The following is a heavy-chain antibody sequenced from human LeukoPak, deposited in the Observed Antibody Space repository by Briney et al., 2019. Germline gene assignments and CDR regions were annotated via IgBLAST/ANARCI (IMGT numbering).Heavy chain of an antibody. D-gene: IGHD2-15*01. CDR2: IYYSGST. J-gene: IGHJ6*03. V-gene: IGHV4-39*01. Sequence: SETLSLTCPVSGGSISSSSYYWGWIRQPPGKGLEGIGSIYYSGSTYYNPSLKSRVTISVDTSKNQCSLKLSSVTAADTAVYYCASKGSSVAVGRVGYYYYYMDVWGKGTTVTVSS. CDR3: ASKGSSVAVGRVGYYYYYMDV. CDR1: GGSISSSSYY.